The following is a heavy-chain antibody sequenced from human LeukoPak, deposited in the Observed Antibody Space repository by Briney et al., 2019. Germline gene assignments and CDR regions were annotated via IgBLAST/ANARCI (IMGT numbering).Heavy chain of an antibody. D-gene: IGHD2-8*01. CDR1: GFTFSSHW. V-gene: IGHV3-7*01. J-gene: IGHJ4*02. Sequence: PGGSLRLSCAASGFTFSSHWMSWVRQAPGRGLEWVANIKQDGSEKYYVGSVKGRVTISRDNAKNSLYLQMNSLRTEDTAVYYCARDYVQYGSPVPMAGDWGQGTLVTVSS. CDR2: IKQDGSEK. CDR3: ARDYVQYGSPVPMAGD.